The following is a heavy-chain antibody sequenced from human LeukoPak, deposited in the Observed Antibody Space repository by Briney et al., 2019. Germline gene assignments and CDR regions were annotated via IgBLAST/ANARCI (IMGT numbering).Heavy chain of an antibody. V-gene: IGHV4-39*07. CDR3: ARAGSYDDNYFDY. CDR2: IYHSGST. CDR1: GGSISSSSYY. Sequence: SETLSLTCTVSGGSISSSSYYWGWIRQPPGKGLEWIGSIYHSGSTYYNPSLKSRVTISVDRSKNQFSLKLSSVTAADTAVYYCARAGSYDDNYFDYWGQGTLATVSS. D-gene: IGHD3-22*01. J-gene: IGHJ4*02.